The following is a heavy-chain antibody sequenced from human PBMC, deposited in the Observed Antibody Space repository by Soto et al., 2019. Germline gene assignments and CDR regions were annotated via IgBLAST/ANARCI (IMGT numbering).Heavy chain of an antibody. D-gene: IGHD6-13*01. CDR2: ISAYNGNT. CDR3: ARALGGIAAAGTHYYSMDV. J-gene: IGHJ6*03. V-gene: IGHV1-18*01. CDR1: GYTFTSYG. Sequence: QVQLVQSGAEVKKPGASVKVSCKASGYTFTSYGISWVRQAPGQGREWMGWISAYNGNTNYAQKLQGRVTMTTDTSTSTAYMELRSQRSDDTAVYYCARALGGIAAAGTHYYSMDVWGKGTTVTVSS.